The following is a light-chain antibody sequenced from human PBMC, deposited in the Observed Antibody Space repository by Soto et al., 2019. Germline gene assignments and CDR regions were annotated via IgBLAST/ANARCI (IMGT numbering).Light chain of an antibody. J-gene: IGKJ3*01. CDR2: AAS. V-gene: IGKV3-20*01. CDR1: QSISGNS. CDR3: RQYGDSPQT. Sequence: EIVLTQSPGTLSLSPGERATLSCRASQSISGNSLAWYQQTPGQAPRLLIYAASHRATDIPDRFSGSASATDFTLAISRLEPEDFGLYYCRQYGDSPQTFGPGTRVEI.